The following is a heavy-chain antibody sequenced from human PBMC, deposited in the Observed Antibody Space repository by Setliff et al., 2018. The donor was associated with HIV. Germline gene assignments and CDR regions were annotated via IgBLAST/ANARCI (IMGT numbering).Heavy chain of an antibody. V-gene: IGHV3-66*01. J-gene: IGHJ2*01. Sequence: GGSLRLSCAASGFSVSEKYMSWVRQAPGKGLEWVSVIYSSGTTYYADSVKGRFTISRDKANNTVYLQMNSLRVEDTAIYYCAREGPYYYDGSGYYSGSYFDLWGRGTPVTVS. CDR2: IYSSGTT. CDR1: GFSVSEKY. D-gene: IGHD3-3*01. CDR3: AREGPYYYDGSGYYSGSYFDL.